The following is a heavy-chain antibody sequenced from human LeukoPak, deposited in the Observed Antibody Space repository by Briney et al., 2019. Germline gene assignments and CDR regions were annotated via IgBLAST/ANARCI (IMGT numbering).Heavy chain of an antibody. Sequence: SETLSLTCAVYGGSFSGYYWSWNRQPPGKGLEWIGEINHSGSTNYNPSLKSRVTISVDTSKNQFSLKLSSVTAADTAVYYCARTVVRGIRRYYYGMDVWGQGTTVTVSS. J-gene: IGHJ6*02. D-gene: IGHD3-10*01. V-gene: IGHV4-34*01. CDR3: ARTVVRGIRRYYYGMDV. CDR1: GGSFSGYY. CDR2: INHSGST.